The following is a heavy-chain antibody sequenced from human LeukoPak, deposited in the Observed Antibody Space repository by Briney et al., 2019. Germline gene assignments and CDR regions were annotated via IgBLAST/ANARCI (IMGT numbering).Heavy chain of an antibody. CDR3: ARERGVRGVIPRGGGFGY. CDR2: ISYDGSNK. CDR1: AFTFSNYS. D-gene: IGHD3-10*01. Sequence: GRSLRLSCAASAFTFSNYSMHWVRQAPGKGLEWVAAISYDGSNKYYADSLKGRFTISRDNSKNTLYLQMNSLRTEDTALYYCARERGVRGVIPRGGGFGYWGQGTLVTVSS. J-gene: IGHJ4*02. V-gene: IGHV3-30*03.